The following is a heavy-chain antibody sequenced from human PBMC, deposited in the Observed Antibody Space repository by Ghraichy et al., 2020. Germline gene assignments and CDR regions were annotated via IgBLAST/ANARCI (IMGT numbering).Heavy chain of an antibody. CDR2: IHSGGST. Sequence: LSLTCAASGFTVSSNYMSWVRQAPGEGLEWVSLIHSGGSTYYADSVKGRFTISRDNSGNTLYLQMNSLRADDTAVYFCARITRGGNSGYAFDIWGQGTMVTVSS. J-gene: IGHJ3*02. CDR3: ARITRGGNSGYAFDI. CDR1: GFTVSSNY. D-gene: IGHD3-3*01. V-gene: IGHV3-66*01.